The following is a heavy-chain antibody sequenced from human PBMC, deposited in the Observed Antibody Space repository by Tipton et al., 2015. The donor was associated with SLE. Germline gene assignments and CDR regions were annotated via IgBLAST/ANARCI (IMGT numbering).Heavy chain of an antibody. CDR1: GGSISNSIYY. CDR3: ALRGGGSSSDY. Sequence: LRLSCTVSGGSISNSIYYWGWIRQPPGKGLEWIASIYHTGSTYYNSSLKSRVTISVDTSKNQFSLNLNSVNAADTAVYYCALRGGGSSSDYWGQGTLVSVSS. CDR2: IYHTGST. V-gene: IGHV4-39*07. D-gene: IGHD2-15*01. J-gene: IGHJ4*02.